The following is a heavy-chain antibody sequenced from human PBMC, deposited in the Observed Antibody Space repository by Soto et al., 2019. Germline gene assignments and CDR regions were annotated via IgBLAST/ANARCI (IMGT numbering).Heavy chain of an antibody. D-gene: IGHD4-17*01. CDR1: GGTFSSYT. CDR2: IIPILGIA. J-gene: IGHJ4*02. Sequence: QVQLVQSGAEVKKPGSSVKVSCKASGGTFSSYTISWVRQAPGQGLEWMGRIIPILGIANYAQKFQGRVTITADKSTSTAYMELSSLRSEDTAVYYCATESTHYGDYEVDYWGQGTLVTVSS. CDR3: ATESTHYGDYEVDY. V-gene: IGHV1-69*02.